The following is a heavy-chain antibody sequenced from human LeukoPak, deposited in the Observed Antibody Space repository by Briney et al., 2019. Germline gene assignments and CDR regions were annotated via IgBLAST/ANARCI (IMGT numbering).Heavy chain of an antibody. V-gene: IGHV1-2*02. CDR2: INPNSGGT. CDR1: EYTFTGYY. D-gene: IGHD6-13*01. Sequence: GASVKVSCKASEYTFTGYYMHWVRQAPGQGLEWMGWINPNSGGTNYAQKFQGRVTMTRDTSISTAYMELSRLRSDDTAVYYCARGAVAGRFPLRPTGAYYMDVWGKGTTVTVSS. CDR3: ARGAVAGRFPLRPTGAYYMDV. J-gene: IGHJ6*03.